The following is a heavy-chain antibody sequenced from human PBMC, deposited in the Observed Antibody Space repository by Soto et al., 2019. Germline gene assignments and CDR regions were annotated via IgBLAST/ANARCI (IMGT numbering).Heavy chain of an antibody. CDR1: GFAFTSSA. J-gene: IGHJ4*02. Sequence: GASVKVSCRAAGFAFTSSAVQWVRQARGQRLEWIGWIVVGSGNTNYAQKFQERVTMTRDMSTSTAYMELSSLRSEDTAVYYCAADLYIWYYYDSSAPSGLDYWGQGTLVTVSS. CDR3: AADLYIWYYYDSSAPSGLDY. D-gene: IGHD3-22*01. V-gene: IGHV1-58*01. CDR2: IVVGSGNT.